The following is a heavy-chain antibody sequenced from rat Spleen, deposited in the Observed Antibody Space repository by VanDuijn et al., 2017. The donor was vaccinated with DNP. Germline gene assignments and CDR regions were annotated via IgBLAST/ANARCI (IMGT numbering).Heavy chain of an antibody. CDR2: IWSGGTT. Sequence: VSWIRQPPGKGLEWMGAIWSGGTTAYNSILKSRLSINRDTSRSQVFLRMNSLQTEDTAIYFCARDGTNWGQGLMVTVSS. CDR3: ARDGTN. J-gene: IGHJ2*01. D-gene: IGHD5-1*01. V-gene: IGHV2-15*01.